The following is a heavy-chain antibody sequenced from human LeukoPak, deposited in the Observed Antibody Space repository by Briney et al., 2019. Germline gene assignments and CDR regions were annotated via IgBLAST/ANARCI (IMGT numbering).Heavy chain of an antibody. J-gene: IGHJ3*02. V-gene: IGHV4-61*01. CDR2: IYYSGST. D-gene: IGHD3-9*01. CDR1: GGSVSSGSYY. Sequence: SETLSLTCTVSGGSVSSGSYYWSWIRQPPGKGLEWIGYIYYSGSTNYNPSLKSRVTISVDTSKNQFSLKLSSVTAADTAVYYCAREGKGRYFDWLEPHDAFDIWGQGTMVTVSS. CDR3: AREGKGRYFDWLEPHDAFDI.